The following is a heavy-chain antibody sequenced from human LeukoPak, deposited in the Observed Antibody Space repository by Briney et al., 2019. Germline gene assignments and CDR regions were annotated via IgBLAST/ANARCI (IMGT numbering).Heavy chain of an antibody. CDR1: GLTFTSYS. CDR2: ISSSSSTI. Sequence: GGSLRLSCAASGLTFTSYSMNWVRQAPGKGLEWVSYISSSSSTIYYADSVKGRFTISRDNAKNSLYLQMNSLRAEDTAVYYCARRLGMLFGGFDYWGQGTLVTVSS. J-gene: IGHJ4*02. CDR3: ARRLGMLFGGFDY. D-gene: IGHD3-10*01. V-gene: IGHV3-48*04.